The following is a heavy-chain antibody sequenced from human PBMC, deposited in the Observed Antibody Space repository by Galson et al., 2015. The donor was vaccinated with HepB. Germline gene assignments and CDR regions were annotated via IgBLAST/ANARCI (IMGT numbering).Heavy chain of an antibody. CDR1: GGSISSYY. V-gene: IGHV4-59*01. CDR2: IYYSGST. CDR3: ARVSSRGFWSGYSPYYYYYMDV. Sequence: ETLSLTCTVSGGSISSYYWSWIRQPPGKGLEWIGYIYYSGSTNYNPSLKSRVTISVDTSKNQFSLKLSSVTAADTAVYYCARVSSRGFWSGYSPYYYYYMDVWGKGTTVTASS. J-gene: IGHJ6*03. D-gene: IGHD3-3*01.